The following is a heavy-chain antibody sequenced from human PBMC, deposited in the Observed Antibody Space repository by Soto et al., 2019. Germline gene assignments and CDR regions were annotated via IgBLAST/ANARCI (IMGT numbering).Heavy chain of an antibody. CDR3: ARDRVQMVDGLDV. Sequence: QVQLVESGGGVVQPGRSLRLSCAAAGFTFSNNGMHWVRQAPGKGLEWVAVIWYGGINKYYADSVKGGFIISRDNSKNTVYLQMNSLRAEDTAVYYCARDRVQMVDGLDVWGQGTTVTVSS. V-gene: IGHV3-33*01. CDR1: GFTFSNNG. D-gene: IGHD2-15*01. CDR2: IWYGGINK. J-gene: IGHJ6*02.